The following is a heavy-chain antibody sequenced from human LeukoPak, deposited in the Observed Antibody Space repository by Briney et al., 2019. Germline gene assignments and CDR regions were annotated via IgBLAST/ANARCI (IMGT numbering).Heavy chain of an antibody. J-gene: IGHJ4*02. Sequence: GGSLRLSCAASGFTFSSYAMSWVRQAPGKGLEWVSAISGSGGSTYYADSVKGRFTISRDNSKNTLYLQMSSLRAEDTAVYYCAKSIVATHQYFDYWGQGTLVTVSS. D-gene: IGHD5-12*01. CDR3: AKSIVATHQYFDY. CDR2: ISGSGGST. CDR1: GFTFSSYA. V-gene: IGHV3-23*01.